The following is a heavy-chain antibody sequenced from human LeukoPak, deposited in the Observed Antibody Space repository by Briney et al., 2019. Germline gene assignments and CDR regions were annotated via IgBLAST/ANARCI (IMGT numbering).Heavy chain of an antibody. CDR3: AKTHYDLLDV. D-gene: IGHD5-12*01. V-gene: IGHV3-23*01. J-gene: IGHJ6*02. CDR2: MHHCPGPP. CDR1: GFILSTSP. Sequence: GGSLRLSCAASGFILSTSPMRGVRQPPGKGVDCFSAMHHCPGPPFSRPSLSGRFTISRDASKSPLYLQMNSLRAEDTGTYYCAKTHYDLLDVWGQGPTVTVSS.